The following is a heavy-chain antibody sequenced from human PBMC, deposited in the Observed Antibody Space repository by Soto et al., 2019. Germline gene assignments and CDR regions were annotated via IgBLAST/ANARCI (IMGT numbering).Heavy chain of an antibody. D-gene: IGHD3-16*01. CDR2: ISAYNSNT. J-gene: IGHJ4*02. CDR3: ARDGMGEIRLAGFHY. V-gene: IGHV1-18*01. CDR1: GYTFTNYG. Sequence: QVQLVQSGAEVKKPGASVKVSCKGSGYTFTNYGISWVRQAPGQGLEWMGWISAYNSNTNYAQKLQGRVIMTTDTSTSKAYRARRRLRSDDTAVDYWARDGMGEIRLAGFHYWGQGTLVTVSS.